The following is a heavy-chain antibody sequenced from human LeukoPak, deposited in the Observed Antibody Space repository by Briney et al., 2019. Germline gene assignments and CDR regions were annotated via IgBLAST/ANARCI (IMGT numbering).Heavy chain of an antibody. CDR2: IYYTGST. J-gene: IGHJ5*02. D-gene: IGHD4-17*01. V-gene: IGHV4-59*01. CDR3: SRGRNTVSP. Sequence: SETLSLTCSVSGGSITTYFWTWIRQPPGKGLEWIGYIYYTGSTNYNPSLKSRVTMSVDSSKNQISLKLTSVTAADTAVYYCSRGRNTVSPWGQGSLVTVSS. CDR1: GGSITTYF.